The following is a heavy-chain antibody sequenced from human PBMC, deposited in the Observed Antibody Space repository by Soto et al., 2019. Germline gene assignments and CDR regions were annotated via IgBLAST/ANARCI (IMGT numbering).Heavy chain of an antibody. J-gene: IGHJ4*02. CDR3: TRGQRGYSSSWFDF. V-gene: IGHV4-34*01. CDR1: GWSFSAYY. Sequence: SETLSLTCAVYGWSFSAYYWSWIRQPPGKGLEWIGEINHDRSTKYNPSLKSRGTISVDTSKNHISLKVSSVTAADTAVYFCTRGQRGYSSSWFDFWGQGTMVTVS. D-gene: IGHD6-13*01. CDR2: INHDRST.